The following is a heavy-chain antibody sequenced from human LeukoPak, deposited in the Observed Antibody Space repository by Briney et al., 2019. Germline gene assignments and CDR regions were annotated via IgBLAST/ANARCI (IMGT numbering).Heavy chain of an antibody. CDR2: ITPKSGGT. Sequence: ASVKGSCKASGYTFTGYFIHWVRQAPGHALVWLGWITPKSGGTNYSQKFQGRVNMNSDMSISTAYMEPSRLGCDDTAVYYCAKIVVTGYFDYGSQATLVTVSS. V-gene: IGHV1-2*02. CDR1: GYTFTGYF. D-gene: IGHD3-22*01. J-gene: IGHJ4*02. CDR3: AKIVVTGYFDY.